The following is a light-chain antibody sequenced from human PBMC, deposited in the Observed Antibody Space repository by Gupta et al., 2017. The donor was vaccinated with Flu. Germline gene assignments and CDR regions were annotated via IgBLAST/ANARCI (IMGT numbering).Light chain of an antibody. J-gene: IGKJ3*01. Sequence: SPSSLSASVGDRVTITCQASQDISNYLNWYQQKPGKAPKLLISDASKWEEGVSSRFSGSGSGTDFTFTSTGLQPEDVATYYWQQDYAPFTFGQGTKVDIK. CDR1: QDISNY. CDR2: DAS. CDR3: QQDYAPFT. V-gene: IGKV1-33*01.